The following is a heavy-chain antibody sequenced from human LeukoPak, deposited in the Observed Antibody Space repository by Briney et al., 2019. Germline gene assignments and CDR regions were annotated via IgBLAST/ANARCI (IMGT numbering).Heavy chain of an antibody. CDR1: GYTFTGYY. CDR3: ARAGLGYSSSWDYYYYMDV. V-gene: IGHV1-2*02. D-gene: IGHD6-13*01. CDR2: INPNSGGT. J-gene: IGHJ6*03. Sequence: ASVKVTCKASGYTFTGYYMHWVRQAPGQGLEWMGWINPNSGGTNYAQRFQGRVTMTRDTSISTVYMELSRLRSDDTAVYYCARAGLGYSSSWDYYYYMDVWGKGTTVTVSS.